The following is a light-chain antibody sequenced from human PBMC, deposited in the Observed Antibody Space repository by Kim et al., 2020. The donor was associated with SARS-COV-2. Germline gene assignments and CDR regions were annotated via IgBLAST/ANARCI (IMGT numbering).Light chain of an antibody. CDR1: QDINQN. V-gene: IGKV1-17*03. CDR3: LQHRSYPRT. J-gene: IGKJ2*01. CDR2: AAS. Sequence: DIQMTKSPSAMSASVGDTVTISCRASQDINQNLVWFQQKPGQVPKRLIYAASRPQSGVPSRFSGSGSGTEFTLTITSLQPEDFATYYCLQHRSYPRTFGQGTKLEI.